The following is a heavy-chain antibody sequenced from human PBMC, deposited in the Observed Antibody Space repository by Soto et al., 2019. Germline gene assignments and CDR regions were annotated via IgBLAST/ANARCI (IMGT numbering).Heavy chain of an antibody. CDR1: GYAFSTYG. V-gene: IGHV1-18*01. CDR3: ARSSGTSYIWLDP. D-gene: IGHD1-26*01. CDR2: ISAYNGDS. J-gene: IGHJ5*02. Sequence: QVQLVQSATEVKKPGASVKVSCKSSGYAFSTYGISWVRQAPGQGLEWMAWISAYNGDSNYAQHLQDRVTLTTDTSTSTAYMELRSLRSDDPAVYFCARSSGTSYIWLDPWGQGTLVIVSP.